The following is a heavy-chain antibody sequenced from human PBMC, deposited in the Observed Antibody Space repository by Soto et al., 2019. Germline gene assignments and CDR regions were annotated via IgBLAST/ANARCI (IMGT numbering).Heavy chain of an antibody. J-gene: IGHJ4*02. CDR2: IHYSGTT. CDR3: AAGEASSRNLAPYYLDF. D-gene: IGHD6-13*01. V-gene: IGHV4-59*01. CDR1: GGSMRNYF. Sequence: SETLSLTCTVSGGSMRNYFWTWIRQPPGKGLEWIGYIHYSGTTSFFPSYNPSLRSRVTISEDTSKNQFSLKLLSVTTADTAVYFCAAGEASSRNLAPYYLDFWGQGTLVTVS.